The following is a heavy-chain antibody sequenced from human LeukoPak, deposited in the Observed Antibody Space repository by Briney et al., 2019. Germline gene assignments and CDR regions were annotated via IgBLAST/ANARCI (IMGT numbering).Heavy chain of an antibody. CDR1: GGSVNSGTYY. CDR3: ARKPIVNSAWYYFDY. CDR2: IYSSGSA. J-gene: IGHJ4*02. V-gene: IGHV4-39*07. D-gene: IGHD3-22*01. Sequence: SETLSLTCTVSGGSVNSGTYYWSWIRQPPGKGLEWIGNIYSSGSAYYNPSLKSRVTMSVDTSKNQFSLKLSSVTAADTAVYYCARKPIVNSAWYYFDYWGQGTLVTVSS.